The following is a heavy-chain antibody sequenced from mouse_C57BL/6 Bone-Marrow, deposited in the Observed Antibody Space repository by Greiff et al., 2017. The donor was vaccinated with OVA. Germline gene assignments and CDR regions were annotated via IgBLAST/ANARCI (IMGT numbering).Heavy chain of an antibody. Sequence: EVHLVESGGDLVKPGGSLKLSCAASGFTFSSYGMSWVRQTPDKRLEWVATISSGGSYTYYPDSVKGRFTISRDNAKNTLYLQMSSLKSEDTAMYYCARRGYGKRAMDYWGQGTSVTVSS. D-gene: IGHD2-1*01. CDR1: GFTFSSYG. CDR3: ARRGYGKRAMDY. J-gene: IGHJ4*01. CDR2: ISSGGSYT. V-gene: IGHV5-6*01.